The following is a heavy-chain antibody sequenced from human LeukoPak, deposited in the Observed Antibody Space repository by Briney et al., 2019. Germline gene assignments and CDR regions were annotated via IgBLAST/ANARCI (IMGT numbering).Heavy chain of an antibody. CDR1: GGSISSGGYY. J-gene: IGHJ4*02. D-gene: IGHD1-26*01. CDR3: ARTRYSGSYSHFDY. CDR2: IYYSGST. V-gene: IGHV4-31*03. Sequence: PSQTLSLTCTVSGGSISSGGYYWSWIRQHPGKGLEWIGYIYYSGSTYYNPSLKSRVTISVDTSKNQFSLKLSSVTAADTAVYYCARTRYSGSYSHFDYWGQGTLVTVSS.